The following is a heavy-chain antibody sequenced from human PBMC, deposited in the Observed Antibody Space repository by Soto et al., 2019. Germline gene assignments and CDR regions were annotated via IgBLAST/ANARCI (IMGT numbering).Heavy chain of an antibody. D-gene: IGHD3-10*01. Sequence: QVQLEQSGAEVKKPRSSVTVSCEALGGTFSSYGISWVRQAPGHGLEWMGGIIPMFGTTNYAQKFQGRVTITADKSTTTAYMELSSLRSEDTAVYFCARVARITMVRGGHKPPDYYYYGMDVWGQGITVTGSS. CDR2: IIPMFGTT. J-gene: IGHJ6*02. V-gene: IGHV1-69*06. CDR1: GGTFSSYG. CDR3: ARVARITMVRGGHKPPDYYYYGMDV.